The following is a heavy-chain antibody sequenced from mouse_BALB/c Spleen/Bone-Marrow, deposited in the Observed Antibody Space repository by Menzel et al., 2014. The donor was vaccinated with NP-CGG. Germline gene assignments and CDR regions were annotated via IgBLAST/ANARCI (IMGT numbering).Heavy chain of an antibody. J-gene: IGHJ4*01. CDR1: GFAFSSYD. D-gene: IGHD2-4*01. Sequence: EVKLMESGGGLVKPGGSPKLSCAASGFAFSSYDMSWVRQTPEKRLEWVATISSGGSYTYYPDSVKGRFTISRDNARNTLYLQMSSLRSEDTALYYCARVLRVYAMDYWGQGTSVTVSS. V-gene: IGHV5-9*02. CDR3: ARVLRVYAMDY. CDR2: ISSGGSYT.